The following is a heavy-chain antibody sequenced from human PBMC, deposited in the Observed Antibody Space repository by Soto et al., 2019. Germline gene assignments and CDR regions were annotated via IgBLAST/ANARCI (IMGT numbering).Heavy chain of an antibody. Sequence: NPSETLSLTCTVSGSSIISGYYWGWIRQPPGKGLEWIGSVYHTGTTYSNPSLKSRVTISVDTSNNLFSLKLSSVTAADTAVYYCARSPTHVFDYWGQGTLVTVSS. J-gene: IGHJ4*02. D-gene: IGHD4-4*01. CDR3: ARSPTHVFDY. CDR1: GSSIISGYY. V-gene: IGHV4-38-2*02. CDR2: VYHTGTT.